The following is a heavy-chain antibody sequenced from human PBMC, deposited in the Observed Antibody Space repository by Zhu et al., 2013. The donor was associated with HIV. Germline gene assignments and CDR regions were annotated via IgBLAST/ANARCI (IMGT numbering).Heavy chain of an antibody. J-gene: IGHJ3*02. D-gene: IGHD6-13*01. CDR2: IIPIFGTA. Sequence: QVQLVQSGAEVKKPGSSVKVSCKASGGTFSSYAISWVRQAPGQGLEWMGGIIPIFGTANYAQKFQGRVTITADESTSTAYMELSSLRSEDTAVYYCASSVVGAAAGQPGSGAFDIWGQGTMVTVSS. V-gene: IGHV1-69*01. CDR1: GGTFSSYA. CDR3: ASSVVGAAAGQPGSGAFDI.